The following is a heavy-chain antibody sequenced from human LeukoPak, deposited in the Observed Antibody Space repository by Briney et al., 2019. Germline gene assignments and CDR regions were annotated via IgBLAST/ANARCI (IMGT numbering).Heavy chain of an antibody. D-gene: IGHD3-3*01. CDR1: GFTFGDYA. Sequence: GGSLRLSCTASGFTFGDYAMSWFRQAPGKGLEWVGFIRSKAYGGTTEYAASVKGRFTISRDDSKSIAYLQMNSLKTEDTAVYYCAKDSGKRTIPREIFDYWGQGTLVTVSS. CDR3: AKDSGKRTIPREIFDY. CDR2: IRSKAYGGTT. J-gene: IGHJ4*02. V-gene: IGHV3-49*03.